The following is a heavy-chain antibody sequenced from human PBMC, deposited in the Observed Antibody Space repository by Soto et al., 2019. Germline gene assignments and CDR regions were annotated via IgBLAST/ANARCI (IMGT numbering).Heavy chain of an antibody. CDR1: GGTFSSYT. J-gene: IGHJ4*02. Sequence: SVKVSCKASGGTFSSYTISWVRQAPGQGLEWMGRIIPILGIANYAQKFQGRVTITADKSTSTAYMELSSLRSEDTAVYYCASEGYCSGGSCSQPYYFDYWGQGTLVTVSS. V-gene: IGHV1-69*02. D-gene: IGHD2-15*01. CDR2: IIPILGIA. CDR3: ASEGYCSGGSCSQPYYFDY.